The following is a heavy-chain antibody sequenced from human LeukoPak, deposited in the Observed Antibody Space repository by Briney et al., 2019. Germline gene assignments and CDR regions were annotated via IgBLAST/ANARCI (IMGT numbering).Heavy chain of an antibody. J-gene: IGHJ4*02. D-gene: IGHD4-17*01. CDR1: GFTVSSNY. CDR3: ARHYGDYDHSVGGIDY. V-gene: IGHV3-53*01. Sequence: GGSLRLSCAASGFTVSSNYMSWVRRAPGKGLEWVSVIYSGGSTYYADSVKGRFTISRDNSKNTLYLQMNSLRAEDTAVYYCARHYGDYDHSVGGIDYWGQGTLVTVSS. CDR2: IYSGGST.